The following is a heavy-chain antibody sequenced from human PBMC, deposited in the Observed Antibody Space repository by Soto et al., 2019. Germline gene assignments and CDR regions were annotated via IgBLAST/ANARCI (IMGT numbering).Heavy chain of an antibody. J-gene: IGHJ4*02. Sequence: ASVKVSCKASGYTFTSYAMHWVRQAPGQRLEWMGWINAGNGNTKYSQKFQGRVTITRDTSASTAYMELSSLRVEDTALYYCARDGIGSVAFWGYLDYWGQGTLVTVSS. CDR3: ARDGIGSVAFWGYLDY. V-gene: IGHV1-3*01. CDR1: GYTFTSYA. CDR2: INAGNGNT. D-gene: IGHD3-16*01.